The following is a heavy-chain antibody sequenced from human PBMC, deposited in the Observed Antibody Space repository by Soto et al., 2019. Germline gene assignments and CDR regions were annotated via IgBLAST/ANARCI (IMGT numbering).Heavy chain of an antibody. Sequence: AAVKVSCKASGYTFTSCNIHWVRQAPGEGLEWMGLIDPSGGGASHEQSVQGRVTSTRDQSSSTVYFVMNSLRSEDTALYYCAKTSSGTRRFDYWGQGTLVTVSS. CDR1: GYTFTSCN. CDR2: IDPSGGGA. V-gene: IGHV1-46*01. CDR3: AKTSSGTRRFDY. J-gene: IGHJ4*02. D-gene: IGHD2-2*01.